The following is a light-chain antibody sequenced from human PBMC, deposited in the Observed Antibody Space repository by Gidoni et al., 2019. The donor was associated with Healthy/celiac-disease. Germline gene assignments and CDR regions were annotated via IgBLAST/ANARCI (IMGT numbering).Light chain of an antibody. Sequence: LQMTHSPSSLSASVGDRVTITCRASQSITSYLNWYQQKPGKAPKLLIYAASSLPSGVPARFSVSGSGTDFTLTISSLQPEDVATYYCQQSYSTRWTFGQGTKVEIK. V-gene: IGKV1-39*01. CDR3: QQSYSTRWT. J-gene: IGKJ1*01. CDR2: AAS. CDR1: QSITSY.